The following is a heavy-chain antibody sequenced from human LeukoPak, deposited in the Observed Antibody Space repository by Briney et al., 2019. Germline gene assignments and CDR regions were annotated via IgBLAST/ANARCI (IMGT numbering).Heavy chain of an antibody. CDR1: GGSISSSSYY. J-gene: IGHJ4*02. D-gene: IGHD3-10*01. V-gene: IGHV4-39*01. CDR3: ARHGFPRHVQYSGVPDHRYDY. CDR2: IYYSGST. Sequence: SETLSLTCTVSGGSISSSSYYWGWIRQPPGKGLEWIGSIYYSGSTYYNPSLKSRVTISVDTSKNQFSLKLSSVTAADTAVYYCARHGFPRHVQYSGVPDHRYDYWGQGTLVTVSS.